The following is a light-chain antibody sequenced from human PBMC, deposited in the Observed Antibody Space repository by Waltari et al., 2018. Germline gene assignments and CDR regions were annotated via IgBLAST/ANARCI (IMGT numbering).Light chain of an antibody. Sequence: SYELTQPPSVSVSPGQTASIPFSGDNLGNRYVSWYKQGPGQSPILVIDQDNKRPSGIPERFSGSNSGNTATLTISVTQAVDEADYSCQAWDSSSTVVFGGGTKLTVL. J-gene: IGLJ2*01. CDR3: QAWDSSSTVV. CDR2: QDN. CDR1: NLGNRY. V-gene: IGLV3-1*01.